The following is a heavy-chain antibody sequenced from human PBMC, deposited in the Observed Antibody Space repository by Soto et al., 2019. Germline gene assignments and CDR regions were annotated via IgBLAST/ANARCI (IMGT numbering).Heavy chain of an antibody. D-gene: IGHD3-10*01. CDR3: ARLGHGIRLNYYGSGSYSALFDY. CDR1: GDSIGSYY. Sequence: PSETLPLTCTVSGDSIGSYYWSWIRRPPGKGLEWIGYIYYSGSTNYNPSLKSRVTISVDTSKNQFSLKLSSVTAADTAVYYCARLGHGIRLNYYGSGSYSALFDYWGQGTLVTVSS. V-gene: IGHV4-59*12. CDR2: IYYSGST. J-gene: IGHJ4*02.